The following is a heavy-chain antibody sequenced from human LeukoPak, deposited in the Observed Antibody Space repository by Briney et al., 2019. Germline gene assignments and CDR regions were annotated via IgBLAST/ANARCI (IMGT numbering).Heavy chain of an antibody. J-gene: IGHJ4*02. V-gene: IGHV4-34*01. D-gene: IGHD2-21*02. CDR3: ARGGFYCGGDCYVDY. CDR1: GGSFSPYY. Sequence: SETLSLTCAVYGGSFSPYYWSWIRQPPGKGLEWIGEINHSGSTNYNPSLKSRVTISVDTSKNQFSLRLSSVTAADTAVYYCARGGFYCGGDCYVDYWGQGTLVTASS. CDR2: INHSGST.